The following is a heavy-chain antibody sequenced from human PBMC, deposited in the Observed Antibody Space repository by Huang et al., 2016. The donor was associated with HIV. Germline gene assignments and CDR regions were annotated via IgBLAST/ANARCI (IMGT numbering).Heavy chain of an antibody. V-gene: IGHV1-18*01. CDR3: ARDTYYTDIWKRNDASFL. CDR1: GYDFGSYG. CDR2: IGSDSRDT. J-gene: IGHJ3*01. D-gene: IGHD3-22*01. Sequence: QVQLVQSGGEVKQPGASVRVSCKASGYDFGSYGMSWVRQAPGQGLEWLGWIGSDSRDTRTAHKFQCRVTMTTDRSATTTYMELRSLRYDDTAVYYCARDTYYTDIWKRNDASFLWGQGTMITVYS.